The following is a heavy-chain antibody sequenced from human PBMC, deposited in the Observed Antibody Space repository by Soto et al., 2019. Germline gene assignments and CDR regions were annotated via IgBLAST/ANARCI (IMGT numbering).Heavy chain of an antibody. CDR3: ARDPALDY. CDR1: GYTFTTYK. V-gene: IGHV1-3*01. Sequence: QVQLVQSEAEVEKPGASVKVSCKASGYTFTTYKLHWVRQAPGQRLQWMGWINAGNGDTRYSQEFQGRVTITRDTSASTAYMELSSLYSEDTAVYYCARDPALDYWGQGTLVTVSS. J-gene: IGHJ4*02. CDR2: INAGNGDT.